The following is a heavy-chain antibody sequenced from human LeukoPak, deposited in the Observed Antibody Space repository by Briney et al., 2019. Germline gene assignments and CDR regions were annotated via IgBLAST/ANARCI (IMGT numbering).Heavy chain of an antibody. J-gene: IGHJ5*02. CDR2: IYHSGST. D-gene: IGHD3-10*01. V-gene: IGHV4-4*02. CDR1: GFTFNYAW. CDR3: ARDLGWVGSFPANNWFDP. Sequence: GSLRLSCAASGFTFNYAWMSWVRQPPGKGLEWIGEIYHSGSTNYNPSLKSRVTISVDKSKNQFSLKLSSVTAADTAVYYCARDLGWVGSFPANNWFDPWGQGTLVTVSS.